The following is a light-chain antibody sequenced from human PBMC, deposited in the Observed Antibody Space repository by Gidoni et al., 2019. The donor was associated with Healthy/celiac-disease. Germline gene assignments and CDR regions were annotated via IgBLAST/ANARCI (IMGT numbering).Light chain of an antibody. V-gene: IGKV3-11*01. CDR2: DAS. CDR1: QSVSSY. J-gene: IGKJ5*01. CDR3: QQRSNWPRVT. Sequence: EIVLTQSPATLYLSPGERATLSCRASQSVSSYLAWYQQKPGQAPRLLIYDASNRATGIPARFSGRGSGTDFTLTISSLEPEDFAVYYCQQRSNWPRVTFXXXTRLEIK.